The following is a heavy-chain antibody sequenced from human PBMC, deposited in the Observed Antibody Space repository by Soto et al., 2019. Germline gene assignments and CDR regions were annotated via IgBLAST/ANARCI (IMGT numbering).Heavy chain of an antibody. V-gene: IGHV3-30*18. J-gene: IGHJ3*02. Sequence: GGSLRLSCAASGFTFSSYGMHWVRQAPGKGLEWVAVISYDGSNKYYADSVKGRFTISRDNSKNTLYLQMNSLRAEDTAVYYCAKLYYYDSSGYPDAFDIWGQGTMVTVSS. D-gene: IGHD3-22*01. CDR3: AKLYYYDSSGYPDAFDI. CDR1: GFTFSSYG. CDR2: ISYDGSNK.